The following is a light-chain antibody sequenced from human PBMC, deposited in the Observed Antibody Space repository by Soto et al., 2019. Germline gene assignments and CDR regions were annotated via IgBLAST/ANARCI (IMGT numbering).Light chain of an antibody. J-gene: IGKJ2*01. CDR3: QQYGSPPYT. CDR1: QSVSINY. CDR2: GAS. Sequence: PGGRATLSCRASQSVSINYLAWYQQKPGQAPSLLISGASTRATGIPERFSGSGSGTDFTLTISRLEPEDFAVYYCQQYGSPPYTFGQGTKVDIK. V-gene: IGKV3-20*01.